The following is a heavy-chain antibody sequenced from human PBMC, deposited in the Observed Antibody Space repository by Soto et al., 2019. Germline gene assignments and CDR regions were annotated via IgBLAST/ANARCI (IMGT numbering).Heavy chain of an antibody. J-gene: IGHJ5*02. CDR3: AKDMGVDSSSPGPFDP. CDR1: GFTFDDYT. Sequence: GGSLRLSCAASGFTFDDYTMHWVRQAPGKGLEWVSLISWDGGSTYYADSVKGRFTISRDNSKNSLYLQMNSLRTEDTALYYCAKDMGVDSSSPGPFDPWGQGTLVTVSS. D-gene: IGHD6-6*01. V-gene: IGHV3-43*01. CDR2: ISWDGGST.